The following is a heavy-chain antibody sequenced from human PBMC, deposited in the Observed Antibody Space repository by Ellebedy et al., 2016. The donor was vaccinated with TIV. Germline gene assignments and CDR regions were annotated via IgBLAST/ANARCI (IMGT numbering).Heavy chain of an antibody. CDR2: ISSRTSYT. J-gene: IGHJ6*02. V-gene: IGHV3-11*05. CDR3: ARGGTVSSLNGMDV. CDR1: GFTFSDYY. Sequence: GGSLRLSXAASGFTFSDYYMSWIRQAPGKGLEWVSYISSRTSYTEYADSVKGRFTIFRDNPKNSLYLQMNSLRAEDTAVYYCARGGTVSSLNGMDVWGQGTTVTVSS. D-gene: IGHD4-17*01.